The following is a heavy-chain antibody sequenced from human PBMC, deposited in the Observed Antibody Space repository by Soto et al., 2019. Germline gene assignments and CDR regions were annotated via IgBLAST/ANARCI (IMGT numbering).Heavy chain of an antibody. CDR3: ARGQHGRVSTLNYDFWSGSLHPNYFDY. D-gene: IGHD3-3*01. V-gene: IGHV4-34*01. J-gene: IGHJ4*02. CDR2: INHSGST. Sequence: SETLSLTCAVYGGSFSGYYWSWIRQPPGKGLEWIGEINHSGSTNYNPSLKSRVTMSVDTSKNQFSLKLNSVTAADTAVYYCARGQHGRVSTLNYDFWSGSLHPNYFDYWGQGTLVTVSS. CDR1: GGSFSGYY.